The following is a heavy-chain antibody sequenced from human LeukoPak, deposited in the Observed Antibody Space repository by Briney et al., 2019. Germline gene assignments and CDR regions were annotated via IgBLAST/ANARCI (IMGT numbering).Heavy chain of an antibody. CDR1: GGSISSDD. Sequence: PSETLSLTCGVSGGSISSDDWAWIRQPPGKGLEWIGYMYYTGSTNYNPSLKSRVTISLATSKNQFSLKLSSVTAADTAVYYCARVSVVYGMDVWGRGTTVTVSS. CDR3: ARVSVVYGMDV. CDR2: MYYTGST. V-gene: IGHV4-59*01. J-gene: IGHJ6*02.